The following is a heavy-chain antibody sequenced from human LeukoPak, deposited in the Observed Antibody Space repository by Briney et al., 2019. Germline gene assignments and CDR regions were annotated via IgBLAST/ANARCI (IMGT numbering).Heavy chain of an antibody. Sequence: GESLRLSCAASGFTFSSYAMSWVRQAPEKGLEWVSSISGSGGSKWFADSVKGRFTISRDNSENTLYLQMNRLRAEDTALYYCAKESSVAGAGLLDYWGQGTLVTVSS. CDR1: GFTFSSYA. J-gene: IGHJ4*02. CDR3: AKESSVAGAGLLDY. D-gene: IGHD6-19*01. CDR2: ISGSGGSK. V-gene: IGHV3-23*01.